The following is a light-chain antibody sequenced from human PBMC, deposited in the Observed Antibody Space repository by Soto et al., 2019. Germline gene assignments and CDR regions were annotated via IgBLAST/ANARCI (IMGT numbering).Light chain of an antibody. Sequence: QCVLAQPASGTGSPGQSSAISCTGTSSDVGGYDYVSWYQQHPDKAPKLMIYEVTKRPSGVSNRFSGSKSGNTASLTISGLQPEDEADYYCSSHTSGSTRVFGSGTKVTVL. CDR3: SSHTSGSTRV. CDR1: SSDVGGYDY. V-gene: IGLV2-14*01. CDR2: EVT. J-gene: IGLJ1*01.